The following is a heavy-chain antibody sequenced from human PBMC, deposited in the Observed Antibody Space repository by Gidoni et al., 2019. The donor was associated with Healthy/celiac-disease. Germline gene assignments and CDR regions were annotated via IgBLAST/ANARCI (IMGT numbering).Heavy chain of an antibody. V-gene: IGHV3-30-3*01. Sequence: QVQLVESGGGVVQPGRSLRLSCAASGFTFSSYAMPWVRQAPGKGLEWVAVLSYEGSNKYYADSVKGRFTISRDNSKNTLYLQMNSLRAEDTAVYYCARDLRDIVVVPAARYYYYGMDVWGQGTTVTVSS. CDR1: GFTFSSYA. D-gene: IGHD2-2*01. J-gene: IGHJ6*02. CDR2: LSYEGSNK. CDR3: ARDLRDIVVVPAARYYYYGMDV.